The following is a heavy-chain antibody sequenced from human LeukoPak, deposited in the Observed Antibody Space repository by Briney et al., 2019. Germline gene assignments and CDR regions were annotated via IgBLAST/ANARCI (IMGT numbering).Heavy chain of an antibody. D-gene: IGHD4-23*01. CDR1: GCTLTELS. J-gene: IGHJ4*02. V-gene: IGHV1-24*01. CDR2: FDPEDGET. Sequence: ASVKVSCKVSGCTLTELSMHWVRQAPGKGLEWMGGFDPEDGETIYAQKFQGRVTMTEDTSTDTAYMELSSLRSEDTAVYYCASFSDYGGKFDYWGQGTLVTVSS. CDR3: ASFSDYGGKFDY.